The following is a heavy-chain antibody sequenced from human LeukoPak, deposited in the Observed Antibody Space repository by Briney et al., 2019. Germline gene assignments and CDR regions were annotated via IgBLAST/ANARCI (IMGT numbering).Heavy chain of an antibody. CDR3: ARVGPSGYDSAGDFDY. D-gene: IGHD5-12*01. Sequence: GSVTVSCMASGYTSTSYAMHWVRQAPGQRREWMEWINAGKGNTKCSQKFQSRVTITRDKSARTAYMELSSLRSEDTAVYYCARVGPSGYDSAGDFDYWGQGTLVPVSS. V-gene: IGHV1-3*01. J-gene: IGHJ4*02. CDR2: INAGKGNT. CDR1: GYTSTSYA.